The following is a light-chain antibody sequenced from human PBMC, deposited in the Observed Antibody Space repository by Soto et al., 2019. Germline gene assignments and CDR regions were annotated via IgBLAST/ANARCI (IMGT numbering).Light chain of an antibody. CDR2: HDS. V-gene: IGLV3-21*04. Sequence: SYELTQPPSVSVAPGKTARITCGGNNIGSKRVHWYQQKPGQAPVLVIYHDSERPSGIPERFSGSNSGNTATLTISRVEAGDEADYYCLVWDSSIGVFGPGTQVTVL. CDR1: NIGSKR. CDR3: LVWDSSIGV. J-gene: IGLJ1*01.